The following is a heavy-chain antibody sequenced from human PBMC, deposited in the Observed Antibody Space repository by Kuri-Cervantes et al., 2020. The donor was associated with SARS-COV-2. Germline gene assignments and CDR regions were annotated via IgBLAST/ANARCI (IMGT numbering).Heavy chain of an antibody. CDR1: GGTFSSYA. J-gene: IGHJ4*02. V-gene: IGHV1-69*06. D-gene: IGHD5-24*01. CDR3: ARFGSQEDGYNSGNY. CDR2: IIPIFGTA. Sequence: SVKVSCKASGGTFSSYAISWVRQAPGQGLEWTGGIIPIFGTANYAQKFQGRVTITADKSTSTAYMELSSLRSEDTAVYYCARFGSQEDGYNSGNYWGQGTLVTVSS.